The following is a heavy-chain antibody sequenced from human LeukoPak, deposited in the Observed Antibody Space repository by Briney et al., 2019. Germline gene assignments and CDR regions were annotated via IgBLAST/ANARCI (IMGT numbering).Heavy chain of an antibody. CDR1: GYSFTSYW. Sequence: GESLKISCKGSGYSFTSYWIGWVRQMPGKGLEWMGIIYPGDSDTRYSPSFQGQVTISADKSISTAYLQWSSLKASDTAMYYCARHVGGYCSGGSCSNYMDVRGKGTTVTVSS. CDR2: IYPGDSDT. CDR3: ARHVGGYCSGGSCSNYMDV. D-gene: IGHD2-15*01. V-gene: IGHV5-51*01. J-gene: IGHJ6*03.